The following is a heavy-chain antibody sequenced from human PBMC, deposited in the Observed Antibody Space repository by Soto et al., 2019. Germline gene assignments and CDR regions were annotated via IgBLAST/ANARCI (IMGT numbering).Heavy chain of an antibody. V-gene: IGHV4-4*02. J-gene: IGHJ6*02. D-gene: IGHD3-10*02. CDR2: IYHSGST. CDR3: ASVRGGYYSAMDV. Sequence: QVQLQESGPGLVKPSGTLSLTCAVSGGSISSSNWWSWVRQPPGKGLEWIGEIYHSGSTNYNPSLKSRGTISVDKSKNQFSPKLSSVPAADTAVYYGASVRGGYYSAMDVWGQGTTVTVSS. CDR1: GGSISSSNW.